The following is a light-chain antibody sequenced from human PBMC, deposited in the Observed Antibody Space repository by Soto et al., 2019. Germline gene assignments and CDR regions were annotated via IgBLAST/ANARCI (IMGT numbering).Light chain of an antibody. V-gene: IGLV2-14*01. CDR3: CSYRRTSTLV. Sequence: QSVLTQPASVSGSPVQSVTISCTGTSSDIGAYKYVSWYQHHPGKSPRLMIYEVSNRPSGVSNRFSASKSGNTASLTISGLQAEDEADYDCCSYRRTSTLVFGGGTKLTVL. J-gene: IGLJ2*01. CDR1: SSDIGAYKY. CDR2: EVS.